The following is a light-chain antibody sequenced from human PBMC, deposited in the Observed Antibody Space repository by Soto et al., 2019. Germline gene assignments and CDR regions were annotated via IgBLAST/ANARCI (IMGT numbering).Light chain of an antibody. V-gene: IGKV3-11*01. CDR1: QSVDTF. J-gene: IGKJ2*01. Sequence: EIVLTKSPATLSLSPGEKATLSCRASQSVDTFLAWYQQKPGRTPRLLIYDTSNRATGIPPRFSGTGSGTDFTLTISRLEPEDFAVYYCQVRTDWPPFMYSFGQGTNLEVK. CDR2: DTS. CDR3: QVRTDWPPFMYS.